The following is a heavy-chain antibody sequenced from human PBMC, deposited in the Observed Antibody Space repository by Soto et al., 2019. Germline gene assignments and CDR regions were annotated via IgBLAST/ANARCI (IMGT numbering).Heavy chain of an antibody. D-gene: IGHD6-19*01. CDR1: GFSLSTSGVG. CDR3: AHDSSGWYGMDV. V-gene: IGHV2-5*02. CDR2: IYWDYNK. J-gene: IGHJ6*02. Sequence: QITLKESGPPLVKPTQTLTLTCTFSGFSLSTSGVGVGWIRQPPGKALEWLALIYWDYNKHYSPSLKSRLTVTKDTSKHQVVLTMTNMDPVDTGTYYCAHDSSGWYGMDVWGQGTTVTVS.